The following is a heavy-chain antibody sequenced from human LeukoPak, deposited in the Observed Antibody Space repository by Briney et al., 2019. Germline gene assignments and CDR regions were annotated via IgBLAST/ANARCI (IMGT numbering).Heavy chain of an antibody. Sequence: GGSLRLSCAASGFTFSKYSMNWVRQAPGKGLEWVSYITSSSSTTYYADSVKGRFIISRDNAKNLLFLQMNSLRAEDTAVYYCARGKRSNWNPFDYWGQGTLVTVSS. J-gene: IGHJ4*02. CDR2: ITSSSSTT. CDR3: ARGKRSNWNPFDY. CDR1: GFTFSKYS. V-gene: IGHV3-48*01. D-gene: IGHD1-1*01.